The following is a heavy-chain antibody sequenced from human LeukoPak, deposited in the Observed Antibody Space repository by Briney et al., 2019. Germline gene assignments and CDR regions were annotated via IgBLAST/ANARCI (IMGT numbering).Heavy chain of an antibody. V-gene: IGHV4-34*01. CDR2: INHSGST. J-gene: IGHJ4*02. Sequence: PSETLSLTCAVYGGSFSGYYCSWIRQPPGKVLEWIGEINHSGSTNYNPSLKSRVTMSVDTSKHQFSLKLSSVTAGDKAAYYCARWGVPAAMSWSAGYFDYWGQGTQVTV. CDR3: ARWGVPAAMSWSAGYFDY. CDR1: GGSFSGYY. D-gene: IGHD2-2*01.